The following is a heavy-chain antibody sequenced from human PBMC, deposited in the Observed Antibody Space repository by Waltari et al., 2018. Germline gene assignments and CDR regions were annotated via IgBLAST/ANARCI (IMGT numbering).Heavy chain of an antibody. Sequence: QVQLQESGPGLVKPSETLSLTCTVSGGSISSYYWSWIRQPPGKGLEWIGYIYYSGSTNYNPSRKSRVTIAVDTSKNQFSLKLSSVTAADTAVYYCASSGYSSSWPLDYWGQGTLVTVSS. CDR3: ASSGYSSSWPLDY. CDR1: GGSISSYY. D-gene: IGHD6-13*01. V-gene: IGHV4-59*01. J-gene: IGHJ4*02. CDR2: IYYSGST.